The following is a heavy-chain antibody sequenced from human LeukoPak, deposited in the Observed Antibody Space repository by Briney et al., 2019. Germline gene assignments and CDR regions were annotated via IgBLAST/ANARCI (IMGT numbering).Heavy chain of an antibody. V-gene: IGHV1-18*01. CDR3: ARDRIAAAGTYGMDV. CDR1: GYTFTSYG. J-gene: IGHJ6*02. Sequence: ASVKVSCTASGYTFTSYGISWVRQAPGQGLEWMGWINAYNGNTNYAQKLQGRVTMTTDTSTSTAYMELRSLRSDDTAVYYCARDRIAAAGTYGMDVWGQGTTVTVSS. CDR2: INAYNGNT. D-gene: IGHD6-13*01.